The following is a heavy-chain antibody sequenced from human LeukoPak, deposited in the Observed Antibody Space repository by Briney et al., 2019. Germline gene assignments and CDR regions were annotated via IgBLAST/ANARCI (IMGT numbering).Heavy chain of an antibody. CDR2: ISSSSSTI. D-gene: IGHD4-17*01. CDR3: ARKGDYGGFDY. J-gene: IGHJ4*02. Sequence: GGSLRLSCAASGFTFSSYSMNWVRQAPGKGLEWVSYISSSSSTIYYADSVKGRFTISRDNAKNSLYLQMNSLRAEDRAVYYCARKGDYGGFDYWGQGTLVTVSS. CDR1: GFTFSSYS. V-gene: IGHV3-48*04.